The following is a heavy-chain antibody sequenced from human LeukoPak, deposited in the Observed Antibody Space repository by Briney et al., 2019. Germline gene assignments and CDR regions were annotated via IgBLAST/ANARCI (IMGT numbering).Heavy chain of an antibody. D-gene: IGHD2-2*01. Sequence: PSETLSLTCTVSGGSVSTIDYYWGWIRQPPGKGLEWIGSVYYSGSTYYNAPLKSRVTISVDTSKNQFSLKLSSVTAADTAVYYCASRTRPAALPQIDYWGQGTLVTVSS. V-gene: IGHV4-39*07. CDR1: GGSVSTIDYY. J-gene: IGHJ4*02. CDR2: VYYSGST. CDR3: ASRTRPAALPQIDY.